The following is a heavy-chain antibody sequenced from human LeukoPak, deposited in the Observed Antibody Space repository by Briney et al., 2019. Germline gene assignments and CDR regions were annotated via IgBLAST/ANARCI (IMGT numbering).Heavy chain of an antibody. CDR1: GFTFGSFE. CDR2: ISSSGSNK. J-gene: IGHJ3*02. Sequence: GGSLRLSCAASGFTFGSFEINWVRQAPGKGLEWLSYISSSGSNKYYADSLKGRFTISRDNAKNSLYLQMNSLTAEDTADYYCARDLGDYVGYDAFDIWGQGTRVSVSS. V-gene: IGHV3-48*03. CDR3: ARDLGDYVGYDAFDI. D-gene: IGHD4-17*01.